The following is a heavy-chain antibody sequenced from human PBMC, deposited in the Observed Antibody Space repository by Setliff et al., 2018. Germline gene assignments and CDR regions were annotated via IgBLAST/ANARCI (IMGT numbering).Heavy chain of an antibody. CDR1: GASFSGYY. Sequence: SETLSLTCTVSGASFSGYYWSWIRQSPGKGLEWTGEINHLGGTNYNPSLKSRVTISVDTSKNQFSLKLSSVTAADTAVYYCARGRAGHSGHWGQGTLVTVSS. CDR3: ARGRAGHSGH. J-gene: IGHJ4*02. V-gene: IGHV4-34*09. CDR2: INHLGGT. D-gene: IGHD6-19*01.